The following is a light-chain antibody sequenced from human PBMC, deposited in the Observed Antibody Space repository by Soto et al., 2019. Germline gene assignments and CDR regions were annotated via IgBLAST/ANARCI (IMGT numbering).Light chain of an antibody. CDR1: QSISGS. Sequence: DIQMTQSPSTLSASVGDRVTITCRASQSISGSLSWYQQKPGKAPKLLLYEASKLKSGVPSRFSGSGSGTEYLLTSSSLQPDDSVSYYCQQYNGYWTFGQGTRVEIK. J-gene: IGKJ1*01. CDR2: EAS. CDR3: QQYNGYWT. V-gene: IGKV1-5*03.